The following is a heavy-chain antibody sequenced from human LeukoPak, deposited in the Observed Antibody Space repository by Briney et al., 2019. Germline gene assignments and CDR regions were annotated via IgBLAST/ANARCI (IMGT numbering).Heavy chain of an antibody. Sequence: AGGSLRLSCAASGLTFKNIWMSWVRQAPEKGLEWVGRIKSKSDGGITDYAAPVKGRFTLSRDDSKNTVYLQMNSLKTEDTAVYYCTTFYHYYDSGDQGDYWGQGTLVTVSS. CDR3: TTFYHYYDSGDQGDY. CDR1: GLTFKNIW. CDR2: IKSKSDGGIT. V-gene: IGHV3-15*01. J-gene: IGHJ4*02. D-gene: IGHD3-22*01.